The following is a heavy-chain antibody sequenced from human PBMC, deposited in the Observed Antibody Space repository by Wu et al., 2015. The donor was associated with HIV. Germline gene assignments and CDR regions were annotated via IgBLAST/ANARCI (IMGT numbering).Heavy chain of an antibody. J-gene: IGHJ6*02. CDR1: AYSFSDYY. CDR3: ARNTDSVATSLYSLGV. Sequence: QVQLVQSGAEVKKPGASVKISCKASAYSFSDYYIHWVRQAPGHGLEWMGIINPSGGSTSYAQKFQGRVTITADRSTSTAYMELSSLRSADTAIYYCARNTDSVATSLYSLGVWGQGTVVTVSS. D-gene: IGHD5-12*01. CDR2: INPSGGST. V-gene: IGHV1-46*01.